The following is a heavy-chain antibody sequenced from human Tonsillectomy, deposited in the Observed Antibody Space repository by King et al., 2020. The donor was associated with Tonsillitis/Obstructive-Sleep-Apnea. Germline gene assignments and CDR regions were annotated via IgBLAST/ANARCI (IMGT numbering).Heavy chain of an antibody. V-gene: IGHV3-21*01. Sequence: VQLVESGGGLVKPGGSLMLSCEASAFAFAYYTFDWVRQAPGKGLEWVSSIDATGNHVYYADSVKGRFTISRDNDKKSLYLEMTSLRADDTAVYYCARDLSIAYFDYWGQGTLVTVSS. CDR2: IDATGNHV. CDR1: AFAFAYYT. CDR3: ARDLSIAYFDY. J-gene: IGHJ4*02.